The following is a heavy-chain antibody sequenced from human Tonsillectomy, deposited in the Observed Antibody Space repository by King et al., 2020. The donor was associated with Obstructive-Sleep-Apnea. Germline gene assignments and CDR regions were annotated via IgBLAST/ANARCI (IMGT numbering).Heavy chain of an antibody. CDR3: AKTVLPATMRSLWYYYAMDV. Sequence: VQLVESGGGLVQPGRSLILSCTASGFTFGDYGMSWFRQAPGKGLEWVGFIRSKAYGGTREYAASVKGRFSISRDDSKSIAYLQMNSLRTEDTAVYYCAKTVLPATMRSLWYYYAMDVWGQGTTVTVSS. CDR1: GFTFGDYG. V-gene: IGHV3-49*03. J-gene: IGHJ6*02. D-gene: IGHD2-2*01. CDR2: IRSKAYGGTR.